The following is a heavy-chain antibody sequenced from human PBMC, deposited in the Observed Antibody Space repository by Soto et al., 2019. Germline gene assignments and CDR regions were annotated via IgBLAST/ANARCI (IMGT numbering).Heavy chain of an antibody. CDR1: SDSNSGLY. V-gene: IGHV4-4*07. D-gene: IGHD3-9*01. Sequence: ETRALTYTGSSDSNSGLYWTWIRQPAGKGLEWIGRIYSSGETNYNPSLTGRVNMSLDTSKNQFSLKLTSVTAADTAVYYCARASQCKSYFDCFAWLDYWGQGTLVTVSS. CDR3: ARASQCKSYFDCFAWLDY. J-gene: IGHJ4*02. CDR2: IYSSGET.